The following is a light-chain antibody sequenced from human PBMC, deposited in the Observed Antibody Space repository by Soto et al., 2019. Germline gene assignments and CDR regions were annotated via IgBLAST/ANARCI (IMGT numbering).Light chain of an antibody. CDR2: GAS. CDR1: QGIASW. CDR3: QQYKSYPIT. J-gene: IGKJ5*01. V-gene: IGKV1D-16*01. Sequence: DIQMTQSPSSLSASVGDRVTITCRASQGIASWLVWYQQKPDKAPKSLIYGASSLQSGVPSRFSGSVSGTDFTLTISSLQPEDFATYYCQQYKSYPITFGQGTRLEIK.